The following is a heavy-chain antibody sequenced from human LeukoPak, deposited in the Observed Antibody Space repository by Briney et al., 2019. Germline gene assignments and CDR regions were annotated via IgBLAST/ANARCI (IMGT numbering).Heavy chain of an antibody. CDR2: IYYSGST. D-gene: IGHD2-2*01. CDR1: GGSISSGDYY. J-gene: IGHJ4*02. Sequence: KPSETLSLTCTVSGGSISSGDYYWSWIRQPPGKGLEWIGYIYYSGSTYYNPSLKSRVTISVDTSKNQFSLKLSSVTAADTAVYYCARWTEGHLGYCSSTSCSNFDYWGQGTLVTVSS. CDR3: ARWTEGHLGYCSSTSCSNFDY. V-gene: IGHV4-30-4*01.